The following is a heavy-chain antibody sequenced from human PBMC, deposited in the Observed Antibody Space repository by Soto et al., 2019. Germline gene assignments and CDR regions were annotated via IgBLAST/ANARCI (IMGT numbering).Heavy chain of an antibody. V-gene: IGHV4-59*01. D-gene: IGHD1-26*01. J-gene: IGHJ4*02. CDR3: ARGDQELDY. Sequence: LETLSLTCTVSGDSINTYTWTWIRQPPGKGLEWIGYIFSSGSTNYNPSLQSRLTMSVDTSKNLFSLKLNSVTAADTAVYYCARGDQELDYWGQGTLVTVS. CDR2: IFSSGST. CDR1: GDSINTYT.